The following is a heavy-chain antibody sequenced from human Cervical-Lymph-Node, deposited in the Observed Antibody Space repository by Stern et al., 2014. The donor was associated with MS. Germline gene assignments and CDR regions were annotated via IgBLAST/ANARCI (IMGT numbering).Heavy chain of an antibody. D-gene: IGHD3-9*01. J-gene: IGHJ4*02. V-gene: IGHV4-39*01. CDR3: ARSTVYYDILTGWVDYYFDY. Sequence: QLVESGPGLVKPSETLSLTCTVSGGSISSSSYYWGWIRQPPGKGLEWIGSIYYSGSTYYNPSLKSRVTISVDTSKNQFSLKLGLGTAADTAVYYCARSTVYYDILTGWVDYYFDYWGQGTLVTVSS. CDR2: IYYSGST. CDR1: GGSISSSSYY.